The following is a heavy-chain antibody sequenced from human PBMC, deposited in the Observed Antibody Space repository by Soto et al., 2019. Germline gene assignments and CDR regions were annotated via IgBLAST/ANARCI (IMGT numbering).Heavy chain of an antibody. D-gene: IGHD3-10*01. CDR2: IYFDGITT. J-gene: IGHJ3*02. V-gene: IGHV3-74*01. CDR3: AKAPNTMVSLDS. Sequence: GGSLRLSCTASGFPFNTHWMHWVRQAPGKGLVWVSRIYFDGITTNYADSVKGRLTVSRDNAKNKLYLQVNSLRSEDTAVYYFAKAPNTMVSLDSWGQGTMVTVSS. CDR1: GFPFNTHW.